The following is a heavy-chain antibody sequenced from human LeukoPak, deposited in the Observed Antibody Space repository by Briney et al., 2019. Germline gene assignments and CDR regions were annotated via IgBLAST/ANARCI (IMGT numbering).Heavy chain of an antibody. Sequence: GGSLRLSCAASGFTFSSYAMNWVRQAPGKGLEWVSTISGSGDSTYYADSVKGRFIISRDNSKNTPYLQMNSLRAEDTAVYYCARDRGYSCGYWGQGTLVTVSS. CDR1: GFTFSSYA. V-gene: IGHV3-23*01. CDR2: ISGSGDST. J-gene: IGHJ4*02. CDR3: ARDRGYSCGY. D-gene: IGHD5-18*01.